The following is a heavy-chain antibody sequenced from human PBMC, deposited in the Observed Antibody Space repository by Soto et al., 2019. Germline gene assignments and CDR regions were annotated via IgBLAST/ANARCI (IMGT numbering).Heavy chain of an antibody. J-gene: IGHJ4*02. CDR2: MNPNSGNT. D-gene: IGHD4-4*01. V-gene: IGHV1-8*01. CDR1: GYTFTSYD. Sequence: ASVTVSCKASGYTFTSYDINWVRQANGQGLEWMGWMNPNSGNTGYAQKFQGRVTMTRNTSISTAYMELSSLRSEDTAVYYCARGGNDYSNYMDRGYWGQGTLVTVSS. CDR3: ARGGNDYSNYMDRGY.